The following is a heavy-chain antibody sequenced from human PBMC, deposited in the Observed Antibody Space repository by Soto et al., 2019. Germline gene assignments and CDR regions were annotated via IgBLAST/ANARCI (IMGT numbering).Heavy chain of an antibody. CDR2: IYHSGST. V-gene: IGHV4-30-2*01. Sequence: QLQLQESGSGLVKPSQTPSLTCAVSGGSISSGGYSWSWIRQPPGKGLEWIGYIYHSGSTYYNPSLKSRVTISVDRSKNQFSLKLSSVTAADTAVYYCARAGGERRHPTWFDPWGQGTLVTVSS. CDR1: GGSISSGGYS. D-gene: IGHD1-1*01. CDR3: ARAGGERRHPTWFDP. J-gene: IGHJ5*02.